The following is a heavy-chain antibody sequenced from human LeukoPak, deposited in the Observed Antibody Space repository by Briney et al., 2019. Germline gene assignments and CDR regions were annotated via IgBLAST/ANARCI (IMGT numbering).Heavy chain of an antibody. J-gene: IGHJ4*02. CDR1: LDTFSSYS. CDR3: ARAVDYGSGSYLYYFDY. Sequence: PGGSLRLSCAESLDTFSSYSMNWVRQAPGKGLEWVSSISSSSSYIYYADSVKGRFTISRDNAKNSLYLQMNSLRAEDTAVYYCARAVDYGSGSYLYYFDYWGQGTLVTVSS. D-gene: IGHD3-10*01. V-gene: IGHV3-21*01. CDR2: ISSSSSYI.